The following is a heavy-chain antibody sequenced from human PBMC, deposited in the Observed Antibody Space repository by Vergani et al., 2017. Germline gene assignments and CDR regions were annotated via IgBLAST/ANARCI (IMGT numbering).Heavy chain of an antibody. CDR2: ISAYNGNT. CDR1: GYTFSTYG. D-gene: IGHD3-16*01. J-gene: IGHJ1*01. CDR3: ARDLIESDTYGRSGY. V-gene: IGHV1-18*01. Sequence: QVQLVQSGAEVKKPGASVKVSCKASGYTFSTYGISWVRQAPGQGLGWMGWISAYNGNTNYPEKFQGRLTMTTDTSTRTAYMELRSLRSDDTAVYYCARDLIESDTYGRSGYWGQGTLVTVSS.